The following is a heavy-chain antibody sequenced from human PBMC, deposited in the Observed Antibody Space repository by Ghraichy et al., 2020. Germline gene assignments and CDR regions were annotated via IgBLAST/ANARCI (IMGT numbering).Heavy chain of an antibody. J-gene: IGHJ3*02. Sequence: GGSLRLSCAASGFTFSTYATNWVRQAPGKGLEWVSAVSGSGDKTYYADSVRGRFTTSRDNSKNTVSLQMNSLRAGDTAVYYCARGRKWGCGGGFSYAFDIWGQGTIVTVSS. D-gene: IGHD6-19*01. CDR1: GFTFSTYA. CDR2: VSGSGDKT. V-gene: IGHV3-23*01. CDR3: ARGRKWGCGGGFSYAFDI.